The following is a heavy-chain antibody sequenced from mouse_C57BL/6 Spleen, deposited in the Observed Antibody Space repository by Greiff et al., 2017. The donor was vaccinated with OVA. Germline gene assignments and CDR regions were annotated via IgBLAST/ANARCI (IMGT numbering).Heavy chain of an antibody. Sequence: VQVVESGPELVKPGASVKISCKASGYAFSSSWMNWVKQRPGKGLEWIGRIYPGDGDTNYNGKFKGKATLTADKSSSTAYMQLSSLTSEDSAVYFCAREALRVYGSSPYWYFDVWGTGTTVTVSS. D-gene: IGHD1-1*01. CDR1: GYAFSSSW. CDR2: IYPGDGDT. CDR3: AREALRVYGSSPYWYFDV. J-gene: IGHJ1*03. V-gene: IGHV1-82*01.